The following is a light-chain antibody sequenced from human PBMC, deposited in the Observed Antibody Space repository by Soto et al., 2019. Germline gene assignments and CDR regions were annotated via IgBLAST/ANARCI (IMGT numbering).Light chain of an antibody. CDR3: MQSMKFPLT. CDR1: QSLFDRDDDKTY. Sequence: IVLTQAPLSLPVIPGEAASISCSSSQSLFDRDDDKTYLDWYLQRPGQSPQLLIYMLSHRASGVPDRFSGSGSDTDFTLKISRVEPEHVRVYYCMQSMKFPLTFGGGTKVDI. V-gene: IGKV2-40*01. J-gene: IGKJ4*01. CDR2: MLS.